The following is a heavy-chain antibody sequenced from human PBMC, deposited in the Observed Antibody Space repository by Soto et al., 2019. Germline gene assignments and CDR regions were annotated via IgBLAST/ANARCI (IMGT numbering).Heavy chain of an antibody. CDR2: ISVSGGST. CDR1: GFTFSSYA. D-gene: IGHD4-17*01. CDR3: AKASNEATVTTPSFDY. V-gene: IGHV3-23*01. Sequence: PGGSLRLSCAASGFTFSSYAMSWVRQAPGKGLEWVSVISVSGGSTYYADSVKGRFTISSDNSKNTLYLQMNSLRAEDTAVYYCAKASNEATVTTPSFDYWGQGTLVTVSS. J-gene: IGHJ4*02.